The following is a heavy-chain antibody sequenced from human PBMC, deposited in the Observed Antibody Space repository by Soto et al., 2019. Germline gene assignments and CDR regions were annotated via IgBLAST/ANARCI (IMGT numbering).Heavy chain of an antibody. CDR3: ARSQGSSTSLEIYYYYYYGMDV. V-gene: IGHV1-69*01. D-gene: IGHD2-2*01. CDR2: SIPISGTA. CDR1: GGTFSSYA. J-gene: IGHJ6*02. Sequence: QVQLVQSGAEVQKPGSSVKVSCKASGGTFSSYAISWVRQAPGQGLEWMGGSIPISGTANYAQQFQGRVTITADESTSTAYMELSSLRSEDTAVYYCARSQGSSTSLEIYYYYYYGMDVWGQGTTVTVSS.